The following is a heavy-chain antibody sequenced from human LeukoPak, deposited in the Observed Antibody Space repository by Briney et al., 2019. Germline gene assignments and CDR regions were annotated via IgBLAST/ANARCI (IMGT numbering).Heavy chain of an antibody. CDR3: AREQFGAFDL. Sequence: GASVKVSCKASGYTFTGYYMHWVRQAPGQGLEGMGWINPNSGGTNYAQKFQGRVTITRDTSISTADMERSRLRSDDTAVYYCAREQFGAFDLWGQGTMVTVSS. CDR1: GYTFTGYY. CDR2: INPNSGGT. J-gene: IGHJ3*01. V-gene: IGHV1-2*02. D-gene: IGHD5-24*01.